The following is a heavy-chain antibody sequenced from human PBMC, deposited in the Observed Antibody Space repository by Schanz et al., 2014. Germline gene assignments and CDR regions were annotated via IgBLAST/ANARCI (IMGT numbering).Heavy chain of an antibody. D-gene: IGHD5-12*01. CDR2: ICSSGSYI. V-gene: IGHV3-21*05. CDR3: ASPSGYSDYGTYFDF. J-gene: IGHJ4*02. Sequence: VQLVESGGGVVQPGRSLRLSCAAYGFTLSSYAMHWVRQAPGKGLEWVSYICSSGSYIHYADSVKGRFTISRDNAKNTLYLQMNSLRAEDTAVYYCASPSGYSDYGTYFDFWGQGTLVTVSS. CDR1: GFTLSSYA.